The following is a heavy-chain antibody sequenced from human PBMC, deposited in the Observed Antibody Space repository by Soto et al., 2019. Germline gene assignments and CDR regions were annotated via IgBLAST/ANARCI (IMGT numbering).Heavy chain of an antibody. J-gene: IGHJ4*02. Sequence: SETLSLTCAVYGGSFSGYYWSWIRQPPGKGLEWIGEINHSGSTNYNPSLKSRVTISVDTSKNQFSLKLSSVTAADTAVYYCARGDKMGYYYDSSGYIYWGQGTLVTVSS. CDR1: GGSFSGYY. V-gene: IGHV4-34*01. D-gene: IGHD3-22*01. CDR2: INHSGST. CDR3: ARGDKMGYYYDSSGYIY.